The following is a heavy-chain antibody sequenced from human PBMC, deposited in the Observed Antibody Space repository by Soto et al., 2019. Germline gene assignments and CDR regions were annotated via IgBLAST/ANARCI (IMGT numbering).Heavy chain of an antibody. V-gene: IGHV3-53*01. D-gene: IGHD3-10*01. CDR2: IYSGGST. J-gene: IGHJ4*02. CDR1: GFTVSSNY. CDR3: ARDTLTMVRGKSYYFDY. Sequence: GGSLRLSCAASGFTVSSNYMSWVRQAPGKGLEWVSVIYSGGSTYYADSVKGRFIISRGNSKNTLYLQMNSLRAEDTAVYYCARDTLTMVRGKSYYFDYWGQGTLVTVSS.